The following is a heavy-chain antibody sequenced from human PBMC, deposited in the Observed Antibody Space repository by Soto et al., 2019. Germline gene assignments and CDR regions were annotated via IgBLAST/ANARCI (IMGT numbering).Heavy chain of an antibody. CDR1: GSSISSGYY. J-gene: IGHJ4*02. V-gene: IGHV4-38-2*02. Sequence: LSLTCAVSGSSISSGYYWGWIRQPPGKGLEWIGSMYNSGSNDYNPSLKSRINISVDTSKNQFSLKLRSATAADTAVYYCVRDYTGSSFYXWGQGTLFTVSX. CDR3: VRDYTGSSFYX. CDR2: MYNSGSN. D-gene: IGHD1-26*01.